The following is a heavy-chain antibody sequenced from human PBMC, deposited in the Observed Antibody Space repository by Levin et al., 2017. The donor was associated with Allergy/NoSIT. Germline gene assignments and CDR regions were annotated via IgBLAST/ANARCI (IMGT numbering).Heavy chain of an antibody. CDR3: AKGSGWLFY. J-gene: IGHJ4*02. CDR2: ISGSGGST. CDR1: GFTFSSYA. V-gene: IGHV3-23*01. Sequence: GESLKISCAASGFTFSSYAMSWVRQAPGKGLEWVSAISGSGGSTYYADSVKGRFTISRDNSKNTLYLQMNSLRAEDTAVYYCAKGSGWLFYWGQGTLVTVSS. D-gene: IGHD3-22*01.